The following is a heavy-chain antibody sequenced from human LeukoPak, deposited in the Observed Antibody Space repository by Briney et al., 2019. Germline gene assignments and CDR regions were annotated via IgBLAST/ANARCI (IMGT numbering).Heavy chain of an antibody. J-gene: IGHJ5*02. CDR1: GGTFSSYA. CDR2: IIPIFGTA. V-gene: IGHV1-69*06. D-gene: IGHD2-21*02. Sequence: SVKVSCKASGGTFSSYAISWVRQAPGQGLEWMGGIIPIFGTANYAQKFQGRVTITADKSTSTAYMELSSLRSEDTAVYYCASQYCGGDCYFGGLNWFDPWGQGTLVTVSS. CDR3: ASQYCGGDCYFGGLNWFDP.